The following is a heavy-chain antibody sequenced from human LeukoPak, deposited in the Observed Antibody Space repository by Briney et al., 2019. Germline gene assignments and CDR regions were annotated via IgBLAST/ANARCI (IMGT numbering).Heavy chain of an antibody. CDR1: GFTFSGSA. J-gene: IGHJ4*02. V-gene: IGHV3-73*01. D-gene: IGHD7-27*01. CDR2: IRSKANSYAT. Sequence: GGSLRLSCAASGFTFSGSAMHWVRQASGKGLEWVGRIRSKANSYATAYAASVKGRFTISRDDSKNTAYLQMNSLKTEDTAVYYCTSKGAWGPASNARDYWGQGTLVTVSS. CDR3: TSKGAWGPASNARDY.